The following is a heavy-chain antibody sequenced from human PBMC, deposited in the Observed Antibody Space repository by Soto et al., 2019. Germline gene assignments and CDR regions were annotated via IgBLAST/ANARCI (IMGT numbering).Heavy chain of an antibody. D-gene: IGHD3-10*01. CDR1: GYTFTSYG. CDR3: ARVLSMVRGGEYYYYYYGMGV. Sequence: ASVKASCKASGYTFTSYGISWVRQAPGQGLEWMGWISAYNGNTNYARKLQGRVTMTTGTSTSTAYMELRSLRSDDTAVYYCARVLSMVRGGEYYYYYYGMGVWGQGTTVTVSS. J-gene: IGHJ6*02. CDR2: ISAYNGNT. V-gene: IGHV1-18*01.